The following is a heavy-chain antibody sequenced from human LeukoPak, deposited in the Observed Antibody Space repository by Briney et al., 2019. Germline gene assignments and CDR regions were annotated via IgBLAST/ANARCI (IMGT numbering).Heavy chain of an antibody. D-gene: IGHD6-19*01. CDR1: GFTFSSYA. CDR2: ISYDGSNK. CDR3: ARALKGSGWTVYNWFDP. Sequence: GGSLRLSCAASGFTFSSYAMHWVRQAPGKGLEWVAVISYDGSNKYYADSVKGRFTISRDNSKNTLYLQMNSLRAEDTAVYYCARALKGSGWTVYNWFDPWGQGTLVTVSS. J-gene: IGHJ5*02. V-gene: IGHV3-30-3*01.